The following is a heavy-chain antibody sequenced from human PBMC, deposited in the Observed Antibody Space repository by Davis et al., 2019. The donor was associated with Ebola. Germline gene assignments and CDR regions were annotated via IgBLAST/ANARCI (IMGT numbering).Heavy chain of an antibody. CDR2: ISSSSSYT. Sequence: GESLKISCAASGFTFSDYYMSWIRQAPGKGLEWVSYISSSSSYTNYADSVKGRFTISRDNAKNSLYLQMNSLRAEDTAVYYCARDSDIVVVVENYGMDVWGQGTTVTVSS. D-gene: IGHD2-15*01. CDR3: ARDSDIVVVVENYGMDV. V-gene: IGHV3-11*06. CDR1: GFTFSDYY. J-gene: IGHJ6*02.